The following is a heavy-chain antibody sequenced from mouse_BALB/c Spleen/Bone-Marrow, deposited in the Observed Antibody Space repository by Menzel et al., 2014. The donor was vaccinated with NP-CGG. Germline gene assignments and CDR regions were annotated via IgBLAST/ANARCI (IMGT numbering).Heavy chain of an antibody. D-gene: IGHD3-2*01. J-gene: IGHJ4*01. V-gene: IGHV14-1*02. CDR3: AKDNRYAMDY. CDR1: GFNIKDFY. CDR2: IDPENGNI. Sequence: VQLLQSGAEIVRPGALVKLSCKASGFNIKDFYMQWVRQRPEQGLGWIGWIDPENGNIIYDPTFQGKASITADTPSNTTYSQLSSLTSVDTAVYYYAKDNRYAMDYWGQGTSVTVSS.